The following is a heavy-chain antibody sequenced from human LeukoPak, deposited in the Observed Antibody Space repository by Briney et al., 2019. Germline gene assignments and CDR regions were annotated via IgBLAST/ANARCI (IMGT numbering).Heavy chain of an antibody. CDR2: INHSGST. J-gene: IGHJ4*02. V-gene: IGHV4-34*01. Sequence: PSETLSLTCAVYGGSFSGYYWSWIRQPPGKGLEWIGEINHSGSTNYNPSLKSRVTISVDTSKNQFSLKLSSVTAADTAVYYCARGPSLDGTSPADYWGQGTLVTVSS. CDR1: GGSFSGYY. CDR3: ARGPSLDGTSPADY. D-gene: IGHD2-2*01.